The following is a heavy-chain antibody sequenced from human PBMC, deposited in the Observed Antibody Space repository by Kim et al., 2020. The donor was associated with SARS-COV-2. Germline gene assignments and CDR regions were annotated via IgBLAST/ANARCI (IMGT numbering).Heavy chain of an antibody. Sequence: ASVKVSCKASGYTFTSYYMHWVRQAPGQGLEWMGIINPSGGSTSYAQKFQGRVTMTRDTSTSTVYMELSSLRSEDTAVYYCAREAQYSSGWYAPRAYYFDYWGQGTLVTVSS. V-gene: IGHV1-46*01. CDR2: INPSGGST. J-gene: IGHJ4*02. D-gene: IGHD6-19*01. CDR3: AREAQYSSGWYAPRAYYFDY. CDR1: GYTFTSYY.